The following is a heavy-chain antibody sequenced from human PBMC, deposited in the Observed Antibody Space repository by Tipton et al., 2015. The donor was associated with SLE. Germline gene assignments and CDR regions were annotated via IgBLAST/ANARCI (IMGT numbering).Heavy chain of an antibody. CDR2: IYYGGGT. Sequence: TLSLTCTVSGDSISNGDDYWSWIRQPPGKGLEWIGNIYYGGGTYYNPSLESRVTISLDTSKNQFSQKLNSVTAADTAVYYCARSTDQNWFDPWGQGTLVTVSS. V-gene: IGHV4-31*03. J-gene: IGHJ5*02. CDR3: ARSTDQNWFDP. D-gene: IGHD2-2*01. CDR1: GDSISNGDDY.